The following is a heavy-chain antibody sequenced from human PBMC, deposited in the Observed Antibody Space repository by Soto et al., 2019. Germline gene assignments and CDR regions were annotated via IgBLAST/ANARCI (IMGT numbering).Heavy chain of an antibody. D-gene: IGHD4-17*01. V-gene: IGHV3-23*01. Sequence: GGSLRLSCTASGFTFTNYVMSWVRQAPGKGLEWVSAISGSGGSTYYADSVKGRFTISRDNSKNTLYLQLNRLRAEDTAVYYCASPGDYQYWGQGTLVTVSS. J-gene: IGHJ4*02. CDR1: GFTFTNYV. CDR2: ISGSGGST. CDR3: ASPGDYQY.